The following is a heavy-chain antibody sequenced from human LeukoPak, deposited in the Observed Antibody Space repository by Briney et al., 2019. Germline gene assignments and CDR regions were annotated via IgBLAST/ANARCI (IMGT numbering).Heavy chain of an antibody. J-gene: IGHJ4*02. CDR2: ISASTSYI. CDR3: ARDRGAAY. V-gene: IGHV3-21*01. Sequence: GGSLRLSCAASGFTFSTYTMNWVRQAPGKGLEWVSSISASTSYINYADSVKGRFTISRDNAENSLYLQMNSLRAEDTAVYYCARDRGAAYWGQGTLVTVSS. D-gene: IGHD5-12*01. CDR1: GFTFSTYT.